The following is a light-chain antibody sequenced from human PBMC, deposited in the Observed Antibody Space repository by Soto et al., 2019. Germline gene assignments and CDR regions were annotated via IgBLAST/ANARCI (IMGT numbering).Light chain of an antibody. CDR2: DAS. V-gene: IGKV3-20*01. CDR1: QTVRSN. CDR3: HQYGSSPWT. Sequence: EIVLTQSPATLSLSPGERATLSCRASQTVRSNLAWFQQKPGQAPRLLIYDASIRATGIPDRFSGSGSGTDFSLTISRLEPEDFAVYYCHQYGSSPWTFGQGTKVDIK. J-gene: IGKJ1*01.